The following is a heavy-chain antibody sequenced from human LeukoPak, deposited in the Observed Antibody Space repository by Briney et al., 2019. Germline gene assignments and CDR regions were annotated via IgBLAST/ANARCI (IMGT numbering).Heavy chain of an antibody. Sequence: PRRSLTLSSAAAGFTLTSYSLSTVCQAPEQGPVWVTYISSSSSTIYYADSVKGRFTISRDNAKNSLYLQMNSLRAEDTAVYYCASGELYSSGGYWGQGTLVTVS. J-gene: IGHJ4*02. CDR3: ASGELYSSGGY. CDR1: GFTLTSYS. D-gene: IGHD6-25*01. V-gene: IGHV3-48*01. CDR2: ISSSSSTI.